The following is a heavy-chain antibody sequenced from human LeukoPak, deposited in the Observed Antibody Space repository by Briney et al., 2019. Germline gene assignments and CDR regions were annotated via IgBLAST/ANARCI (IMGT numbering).Heavy chain of an antibody. CDR3: ARDHGDYAELAYYYYGMDV. V-gene: IGHV3-7*01. D-gene: IGHD4-17*01. CDR2: INEAGSEE. CDR1: GFTFRSFW. J-gene: IGHJ6*02. Sequence: GGSLRLSCEVSGFTFRSFWMSWVRQAPGKGLEWVANINEAGSEEYYVDSVKGRFTISRDNAKNSLYLQMNSLRGDDTAVYYCARDHGDYAELAYYYYGMDVWGQGTTVTVS.